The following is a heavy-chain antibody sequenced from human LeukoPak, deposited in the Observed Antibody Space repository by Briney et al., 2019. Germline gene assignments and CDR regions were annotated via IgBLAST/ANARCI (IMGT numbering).Heavy chain of an antibody. V-gene: IGHV4-61*02. CDR1: GGSISSGSYY. CDR3: ARSDYYDSSGYLN. J-gene: IGHJ4*02. Sequence: PSETLSLTCTVSGGSISSGSYYWSWIRQPAGKGLEWIGRIYTSGSTNYNPSLKSRVTISVDTSKNQFSLKLSSVTAADTAVYYCARSDYYDSSGYLNWGQGTLVTVSS. CDR2: IYTSGST. D-gene: IGHD3-22*01.